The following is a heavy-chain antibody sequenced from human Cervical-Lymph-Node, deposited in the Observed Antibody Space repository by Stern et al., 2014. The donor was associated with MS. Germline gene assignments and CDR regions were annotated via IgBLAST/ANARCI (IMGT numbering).Heavy chain of an antibody. CDR1: GFSLSTSGVG. D-gene: IGHD2-8*01. V-gene: IGHV2-5*01. J-gene: IGHJ6*02. CDR3: AHSRWLGYCTNGVCYRDYYYYGMDV. Sequence: ESGPTLVKPTQTLTLTCTFSGFSLSTSGVGVGWIRQPPGKALEWLGLIYWKDDKRSSPSLKSRLTITKDTSKNQVVLTMTNMDPVDTATYYCAHSRWLGYCTNGVCYRDYYYYGMDVWGQGTTVTVSS. CDR2: IYWKDDK.